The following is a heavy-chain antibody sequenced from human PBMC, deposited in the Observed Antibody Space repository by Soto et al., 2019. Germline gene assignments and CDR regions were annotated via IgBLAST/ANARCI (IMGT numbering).Heavy chain of an antibody. Sequence: TASGDTISSYYWSWIRQPAGQGLEWIGRIYTSGSTNYNPSLKSRVTMSVDTSKNQFSLKLSSVTAADTAVYYCARVVLDSSGYYWFDPWVQGTLVTVSA. CDR1: GDTISSYY. J-gene: IGHJ5*02. CDR2: IYTSGST. CDR3: ARVVLDSSGYYWFDP. D-gene: IGHD3-22*01. V-gene: IGHV4-4*07.